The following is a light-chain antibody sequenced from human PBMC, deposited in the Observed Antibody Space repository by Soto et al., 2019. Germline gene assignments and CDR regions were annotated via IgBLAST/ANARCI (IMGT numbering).Light chain of an antibody. V-gene: IGKV3-20*01. CDR3: HQYGTSPQT. CDR2: AAT. Sequence: EIVLSQSPGTLSLSPGERATLSCRASQTLNSDFLAWYRQKPGQAPSLLIYAATNRATGIPDRFSGSGSGTDFTLTISRLEPEDFAMYYCHQYGTSPQTFGQGTKVDIK. CDR1: QTLNSDF. J-gene: IGKJ1*01.